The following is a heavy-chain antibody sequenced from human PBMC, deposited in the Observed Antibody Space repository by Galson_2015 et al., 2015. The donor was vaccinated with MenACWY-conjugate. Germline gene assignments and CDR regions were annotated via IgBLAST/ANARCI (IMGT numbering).Heavy chain of an antibody. V-gene: IGHV3-23*01. CDR3: AKGGEWQQYLSYFDY. D-gene: IGHD6-13*01. Sequence: SLRLSCAASGFTFSSYAMSWVRQAPGKGLEWVSAISGSGGSTYYANSVKGRFTISRDNSKNTLYLQMNSLRAEDTAVYYCAKGGEWQQYLSYFDYWGQGTLVTVSS. CDR2: ISGSGGST. CDR1: GFTFSSYA. J-gene: IGHJ4*02.